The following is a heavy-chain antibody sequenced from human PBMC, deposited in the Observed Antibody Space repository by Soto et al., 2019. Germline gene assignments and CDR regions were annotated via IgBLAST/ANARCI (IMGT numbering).Heavy chain of an antibody. CDR2: IYYSGST. V-gene: IGHV4-31*03. D-gene: IGHD3-9*01. J-gene: IGHJ6*02. Sequence: QVQLQESGPGLVKPSQTLSLTCTVSGGSISSGGYYWSWIRQHPGKGLEWIGYIYYSGSTYYNPSLKCRVTISVDTSKNQFSLKLSSVTAADTAVYYCARDRPRDYDILTGYKPYYGMDVWGQGTTVTVSS. CDR1: GGSISSGGYY. CDR3: ARDRPRDYDILTGYKPYYGMDV.